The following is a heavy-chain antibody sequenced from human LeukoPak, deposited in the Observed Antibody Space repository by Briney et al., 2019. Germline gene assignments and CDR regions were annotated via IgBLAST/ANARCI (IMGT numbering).Heavy chain of an antibody. D-gene: IGHD5-18*01. CDR2: TSQSGDST. CDR3: AILQGVEDTAIDY. CDR1: GFTLNSHA. V-gene: IGHV3-23*01. J-gene: IGHJ4*02. Sequence: PGGSLRPSCAASGFTLNSHAMSWVRLPPGKGLEWVAYTSQSGDSTYNAAPVKGRFTICRDNSTNTPYMQMSSLGAQDTAVSYCAILQGVEDTAIDYWGQGTLVTVSS.